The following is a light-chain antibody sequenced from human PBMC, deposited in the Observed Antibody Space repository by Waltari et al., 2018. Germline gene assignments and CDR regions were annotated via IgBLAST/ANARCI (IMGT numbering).Light chain of an antibody. CDR1: SSNIGSHT. CDR3: STWDDSLNGVM. V-gene: IGLV1-44*01. J-gene: IGLJ3*02. CDR2: TNN. Sequence: QSVLTQPPSASGTPGQGVTISCSGSSSNIGSHTVTWYQQRPGPAPKLLIYTNNQRPSGVPDRFSGSKSGTSGSLAISGLQSEDEADYYCSTWDDSLNGVMFGGGTKLTVL.